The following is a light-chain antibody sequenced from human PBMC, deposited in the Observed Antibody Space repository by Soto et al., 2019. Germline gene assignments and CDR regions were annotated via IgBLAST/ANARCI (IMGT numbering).Light chain of an antibody. CDR2: DAS. Sequence: EIVMTQSPATLSVSPGEGAALSCRASQSVRSNLAWYQLRPGQAPRLLFYDASKRATGIPARFSGSGSGTNFTLTISSLEPEDFAVYYCQQYGSTPITFAQGTRLEIK. J-gene: IGKJ5*01. V-gene: IGKV3-20*01. CDR1: QSVRSN. CDR3: QQYGSTPIT.